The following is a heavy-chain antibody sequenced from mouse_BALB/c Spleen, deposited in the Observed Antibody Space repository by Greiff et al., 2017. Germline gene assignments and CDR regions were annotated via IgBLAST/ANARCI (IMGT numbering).Heavy chain of an antibody. D-gene: IGHD2-3*01. CDR1: GFTFNTNA. J-gene: IGHJ3*01. V-gene: IGHV10S3*01. CDR2: IRSKSNNYAT. Sequence: EVQLVETGGGLVQPKGSLKLSCAASGFTFNTNAMNWVRQAPGKGLEWVARIRSKSNNYATYYADSVKDRFTISRDDSQSMLYLQMNNLKTEDTAMYYCVRDGDGPWFAYWGQGTLVTVSA. CDR3: VRDGDGPWFAY.